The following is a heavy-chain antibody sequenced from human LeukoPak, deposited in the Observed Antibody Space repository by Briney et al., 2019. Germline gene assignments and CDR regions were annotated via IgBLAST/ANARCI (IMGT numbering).Heavy chain of an antibody. D-gene: IGHD2-8*01. CDR3: ARVSQWYDAFDI. CDR1: GFTFSSHE. J-gene: IGHJ3*02. Sequence: PGGSLRLSCAASGFTFSSHEMNWVRQAPGKGLEWVSYISSSGSTIYYADSVKGRFTISRDNAKNSLYLQMNSLRAEDTAVYYCARVSQWYDAFDIWGQGTMVTVSS. V-gene: IGHV3-48*03. CDR2: ISSSGSTI.